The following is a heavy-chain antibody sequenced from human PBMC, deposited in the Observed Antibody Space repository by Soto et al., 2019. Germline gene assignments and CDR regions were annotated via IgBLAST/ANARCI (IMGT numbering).Heavy chain of an antibody. Sequence: QVHLQESGPGLVKPAETLSLSCTVSGGSINNYYWSWIRQPPGKGLEWIGYIYYSGTTSYNPSLHRRVTMSVDRSKNQFSLKVNSVTAADKAVYYCARESYYGSGATVVAYWGQGTLVTVSS. CDR2: IYYSGTT. J-gene: IGHJ4*02. CDR3: ARESYYGSGATVVAY. V-gene: IGHV4-59*01. D-gene: IGHD3-10*01. CDR1: GGSINNYY.